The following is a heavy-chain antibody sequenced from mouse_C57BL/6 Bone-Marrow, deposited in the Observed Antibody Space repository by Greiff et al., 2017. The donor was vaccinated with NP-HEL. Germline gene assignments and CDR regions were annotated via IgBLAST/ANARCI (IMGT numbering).Heavy chain of an antibody. CDR3: ARGGSSHDYYAMDY. Sequence: VQLQQSGAELVKPGASVKLSCMASGYTFTSYWMHWVKQRPGRGLEWIGRIDPNSGGTKYNEKFKSKATLTVDKPSSTAYMQLSSLTSEDSAVYYCARGGSSHDYYAMDYWGQGTSVTVSS. CDR1: GYTFTSYW. V-gene: IGHV1-72*01. D-gene: IGHD1-1*01. J-gene: IGHJ4*01. CDR2: IDPNSGGT.